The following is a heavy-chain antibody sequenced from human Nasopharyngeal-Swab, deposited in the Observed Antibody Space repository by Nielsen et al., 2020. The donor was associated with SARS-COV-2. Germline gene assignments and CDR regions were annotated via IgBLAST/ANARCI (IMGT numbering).Heavy chain of an antibody. CDR3: AREHPTTRASDY. CDR2: INPNSGAT. CDR1: GYTFTSYG. V-gene: IGHV1-2*06. Sequence: VSVKVSCKASGYTFTSYGVHWVRQAPGQRLEWMGRINPNSGATKSAQRFQGRVTMTSDTSISTAYMDLSSLTSDDTALYYCAREHPTTRASDYWGQGTLVTVSS. J-gene: IGHJ4*02. D-gene: IGHD4-11*01.